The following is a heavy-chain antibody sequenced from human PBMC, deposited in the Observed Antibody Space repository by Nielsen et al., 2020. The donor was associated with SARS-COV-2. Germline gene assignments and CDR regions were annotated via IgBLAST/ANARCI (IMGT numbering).Heavy chain of an antibody. CDR1: GYTFTSYY. V-gene: IGHV1-46*01. J-gene: IGHJ4*02. Sequence: ASVKVSCKASGYTFTSYYMHWVRQAPGQGLEWMGIINPSGGSTSYAQKFQGRVTITADESTSTAYMELSSLRSEDTAVYYCARDPYYYDSSGYPTWGQGTLVTVSS. D-gene: IGHD3-22*01. CDR3: ARDPYYYDSSGYPT. CDR2: INPSGGST.